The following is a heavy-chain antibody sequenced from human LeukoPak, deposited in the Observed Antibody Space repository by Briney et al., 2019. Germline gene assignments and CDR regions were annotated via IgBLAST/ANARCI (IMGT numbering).Heavy chain of an antibody. CDR3: ARDTYYDLYYYFDY. D-gene: IGHD3-22*01. CDR2: IWYDGSNK. CDR1: GFTFSSYG. J-gene: IGHJ4*02. V-gene: IGHV3-33*01. Sequence: PGGSLRLSCAASGFTFSSYGMHWVRQAPGKGLEWVAVIWYDGSNKYYADSVKGRFTISRDNSKNTLYLQMNSLRAEDTAVYYCARDTYYDLYYYFDYWGQGTLVTVSS.